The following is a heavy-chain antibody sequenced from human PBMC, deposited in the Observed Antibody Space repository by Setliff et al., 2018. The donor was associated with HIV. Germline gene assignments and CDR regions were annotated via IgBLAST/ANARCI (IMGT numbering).Heavy chain of an antibody. J-gene: IGHJ3*02. CDR2: MSAYSGDT. D-gene: IGHD5-18*01. CDR3: VRGYNYDKTGYGTFEI. V-gene: IGHV1-18*04. CDR1: GYTFTAYG. Sequence: ASVKVSCKASGYTFTAYGITWVRQAPGQGLEWMGWMSAYSGDTKYAQKIQGRVNMTRDTSTDTAYVELRSLRFDDTALYYCVRGYNYDKTGYGTFEIWGQGTVVTVSS.